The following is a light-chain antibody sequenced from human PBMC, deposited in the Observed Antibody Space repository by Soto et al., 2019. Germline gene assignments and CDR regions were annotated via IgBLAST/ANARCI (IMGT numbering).Light chain of an antibody. CDR2: GAS. Sequence: EIQMTQSPSSLSASLGDRVTITCQASQDINDYSNWYQQKPGKAPRLLIYGASFLEVGVPSRFSASGSGTHFTLTISSLQPEDVATYYCQQYDSLPYTFGQGTRLKIK. CDR3: QQYDSLPYT. J-gene: IGKJ2*01. V-gene: IGKV1-33*01. CDR1: QDINDY.